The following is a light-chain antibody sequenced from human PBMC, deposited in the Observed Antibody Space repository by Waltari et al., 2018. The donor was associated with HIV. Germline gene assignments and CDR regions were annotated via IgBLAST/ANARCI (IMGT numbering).Light chain of an antibody. Sequence: EIVLTQSPGTLSLSPGERATLSCRASQSVSSSYLAWYQHKPGQAPRLLIYGASRRATGSPDRFSGSGSGTDFTLTISRLEPEDFAVYYCQQYGTSPYTFGQGTKVEIK. J-gene: IGKJ2*01. CDR1: QSVSSSY. V-gene: IGKV3-20*01. CDR2: GAS. CDR3: QQYGTSPYT.